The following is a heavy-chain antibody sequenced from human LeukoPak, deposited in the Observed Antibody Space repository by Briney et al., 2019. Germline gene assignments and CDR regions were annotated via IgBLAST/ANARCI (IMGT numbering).Heavy chain of an antibody. CDR2: INPNSGGT. V-gene: IGHV1-2*02. D-gene: IGHD5-24*01. J-gene: IGHJ4*02. Sequence: ASVKVSCKASGYTFTGYYMHWVRQAPGQGLEWMGWINPNSGGTNYAQKFQGRVTMTRDTSISTAYMELSRLRSDDTAVYYCARAALEMATINQVDYWGQGTLVTVSS. CDR3: ARAALEMATINQVDY. CDR1: GYTFTGYY.